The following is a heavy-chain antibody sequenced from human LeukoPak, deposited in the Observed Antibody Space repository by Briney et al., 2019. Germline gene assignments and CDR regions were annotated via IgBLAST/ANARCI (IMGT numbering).Heavy chain of an antibody. J-gene: IGHJ4*02. CDR3: ARVSGRSRTAFDY. CDR1: GGSISSSNYY. CDR2: IYYSGST. D-gene: IGHD6-13*01. V-gene: IGHV4-31*03. Sequence: SETLSLTCTVSGGSISSSNYYWGWIRQHPGKGLESIGYIYYSGSTYYNPSLKSRVTISVDTSKNQFSLKLSSVTAADTAVYYCARVSGRSRTAFDYWGQGTLVTVSS.